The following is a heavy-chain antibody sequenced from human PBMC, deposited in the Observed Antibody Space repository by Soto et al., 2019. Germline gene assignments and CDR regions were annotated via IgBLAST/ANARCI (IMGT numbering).Heavy chain of an antibody. Sequence: QVQLQQWGAGLLKPSETLSLTCAVYGGSFSGYYWSWIRQPPGKGLEWIGEINHSGSTNYNPSLKSRVNISVDTSKNQFSLKLSSVTAADTAVYYCARALTLDYWGQGTLVTVSS. CDR1: GGSFSGYY. J-gene: IGHJ4*02. V-gene: IGHV4-34*01. CDR3: ARALTLDY. CDR2: INHSGST.